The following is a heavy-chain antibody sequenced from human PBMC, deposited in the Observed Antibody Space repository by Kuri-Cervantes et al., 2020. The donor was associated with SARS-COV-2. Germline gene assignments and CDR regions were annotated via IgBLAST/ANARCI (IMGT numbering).Heavy chain of an antibody. CDR3: VGIWSNDRFDY. D-gene: IGHD3-3*01. J-gene: IGHJ4*02. CDR1: GGSISSSSYF. Sequence: SETLSLTCTVSGGSISSSSYFWGWLRQPPGKGLEWIVCIYYSGSTYYNPSLKSRVTISVDTSKNQFSLKLSSVTAADTAVYFCVGIWSNDRFDYWGQGTLVTVSS. CDR2: IYYSGST. V-gene: IGHV4-39*01.